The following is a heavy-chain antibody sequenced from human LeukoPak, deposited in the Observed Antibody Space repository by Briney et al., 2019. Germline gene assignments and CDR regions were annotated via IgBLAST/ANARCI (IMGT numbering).Heavy chain of an antibody. J-gene: IGHJ4*02. CDR2: IIPIFGTA. V-gene: IGHV1-69*05. D-gene: IGHD3-16*01. Sequence: GASVKVSCKASGGTFSSYAISWVRQAPGQGLEWMGGIIPIFGTANYAQKFQGRVTITTDESTSTAYMELSSLRSEDTAVYYCARVGDYVWGTPRYFDYWGQGTLSPSPQ. CDR1: GGTFSSYA. CDR3: ARVGDYVWGTPRYFDY.